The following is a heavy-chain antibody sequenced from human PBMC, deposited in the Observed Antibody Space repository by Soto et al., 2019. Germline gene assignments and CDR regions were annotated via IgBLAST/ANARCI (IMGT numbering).Heavy chain of an antibody. Sequence: PGGSLRLSCAASGFTFSSYSMNWVRQAPGKGLEWVSSISSSSSYIYYADSVKGRFTISRDNAKNSLYLQMNSLRAEDTAVYYCARGSEGLDPDDYWGQGTLVTVSS. V-gene: IGHV3-21*01. CDR3: ARGSEGLDPDDY. J-gene: IGHJ4*02. CDR2: ISSSSSYI. CDR1: GFTFSSYS. D-gene: IGHD3-16*01.